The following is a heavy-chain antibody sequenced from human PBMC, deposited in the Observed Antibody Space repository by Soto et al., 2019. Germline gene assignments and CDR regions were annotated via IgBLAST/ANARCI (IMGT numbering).Heavy chain of an antibody. CDR3: ARGPKYDFWSGYYGVGFDP. CDR1: GGSISSGDYY. Sequence: SETLSLTCTVSGGSISSGDYYWSWIRQPPGKGLEWIGYIYYSGSTYYNPSLKSRVTISVDTSKNQFSLKLSSVTAADTAVYYCARGPKYDFWSGYYGVGFDPWGQGTLVTVSS. CDR2: IYYSGST. D-gene: IGHD3-3*01. V-gene: IGHV4-30-4*01. J-gene: IGHJ5*02.